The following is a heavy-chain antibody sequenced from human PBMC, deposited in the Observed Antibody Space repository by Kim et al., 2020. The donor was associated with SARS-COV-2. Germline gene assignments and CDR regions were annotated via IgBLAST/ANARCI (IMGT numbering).Heavy chain of an antibody. Sequence: ASVKVSCKASGYTFTSYAMSWVRQAPGQGLEWMGWISAYNGNTNYAQKLQGRVTMTTDTSTSTAYMELRSLRSDDTAVYYCARRGEAAGTGRNWFDTWGQGTLVTVSS. V-gene: IGHV1-18*01. CDR3: ARRGEAAGTGRNWFDT. D-gene: IGHD6-13*01. J-gene: IGHJ5*02. CDR2: ISAYNGNT. CDR1: GYTFTSYA.